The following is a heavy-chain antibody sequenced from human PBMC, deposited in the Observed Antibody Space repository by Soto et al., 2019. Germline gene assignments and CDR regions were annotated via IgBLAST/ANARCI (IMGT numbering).Heavy chain of an antibody. CDR2: IYYSGST. V-gene: IGHV4-59*08. D-gene: IGHD6-13*01. J-gene: IGHJ1*01. CDR1: GGSISSYY. CDR3: ARHPAAGTDD. Sequence: SETLSLTCTVSGGSISSYYWSWIRQPPGKGLEWIGYIYYSGSTNYNPSLKSRVTISVDTSKNQFSLKLSSVTAADTAVYYCARHPAAGTDDWGHGTLVTVCS.